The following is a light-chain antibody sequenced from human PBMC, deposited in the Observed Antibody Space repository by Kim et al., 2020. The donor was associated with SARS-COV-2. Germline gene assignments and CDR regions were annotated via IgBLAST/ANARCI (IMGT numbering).Light chain of an antibody. Sequence: SYELTQPPSVSVSPGQTASITCSGDKLGDKYACWYQQKPGQSPVLVIYQDSKRPSGIPERFSGSNSGNTATLPISGTQAMDEADYYCQAWDSSTAVVFGGGTQLTVL. V-gene: IGLV3-1*01. CDR1: KLGDKY. CDR3: QAWDSSTAVV. CDR2: QDS. J-gene: IGLJ2*01.